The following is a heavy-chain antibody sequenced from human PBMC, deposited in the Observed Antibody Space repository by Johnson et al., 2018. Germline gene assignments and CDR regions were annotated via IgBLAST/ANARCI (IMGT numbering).Heavy chain of an antibody. CDR1: GFTFSSYA. D-gene: IGHD2-15*01. V-gene: IGHV3-23*04. J-gene: IGHJ6*02. CDR3: ASWWPAVVYYCMDV. Sequence: VQLVQSGGGVVQPGRSLRLSCAASGFTFSSYAMSWVRQAPGKGLEWVSAISGSGGSTYYADSVKGRFTISRDNSKNTLDMQMNSLRAEDTAVDYCASWWPAVVYYCMDVWGQGTTFTVSS. CDR2: ISGSGGST.